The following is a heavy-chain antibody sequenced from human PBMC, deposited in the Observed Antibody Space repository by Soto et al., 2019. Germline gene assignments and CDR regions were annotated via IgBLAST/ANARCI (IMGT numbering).Heavy chain of an antibody. V-gene: IGHV3-21*01. D-gene: IGHD6-13*01. CDR3: ARDPSSSGPLPPDV. CDR1: GFTFSSYT. Sequence: EVRLMESGGGLVKPGGSLGLSCAASGFTFSSYTMNWVRQAPGKGLEWVSSISSSSSYIYYADSVKGRFTISRDNAKNSFYRKRDSRGAEDTAMYYWARDPSSSGPLPPDVWGTGTPVTVSS. J-gene: IGHJ6*04. CDR2: ISSSSSYI.